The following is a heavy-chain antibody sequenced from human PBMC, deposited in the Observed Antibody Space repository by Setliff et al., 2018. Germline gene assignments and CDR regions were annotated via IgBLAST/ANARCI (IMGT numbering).Heavy chain of an antibody. J-gene: IGHJ4*02. Sequence: LSLTCTVSGGSISSSSYYWGWIRQPPGKGLEWIGSIYYSGSTYYNPSLKSRVTISVDTSKNQFSLKLSSVTAADTAVYYWARGYSGYDYLSPFNYWGQGTLVTVSS. CDR3: ARGYSGYDYLSPFNY. V-gene: IGHV4-39*01. CDR1: GGSISSSSYY. D-gene: IGHD5-12*01. CDR2: IYYSGST.